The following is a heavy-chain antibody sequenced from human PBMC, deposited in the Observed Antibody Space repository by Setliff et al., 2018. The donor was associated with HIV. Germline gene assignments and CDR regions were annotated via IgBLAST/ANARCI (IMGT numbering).Heavy chain of an antibody. D-gene: IGHD6-19*01. CDR2: ISAYNRNV. Sequence: ASVKVSCKASGYTFTSYGVSWVRQAPGQGLEWMGWISAYNRNVNYSQKVQGRVTMTTDTSTSTAYMELKNLKSDDTAVYYCARVLDPGIAVATHAFDIWGQGTMVTVSS. V-gene: IGHV1-18*01. J-gene: IGHJ3*02. CDR1: GYTFTSYG. CDR3: ARVLDPGIAVATHAFDI.